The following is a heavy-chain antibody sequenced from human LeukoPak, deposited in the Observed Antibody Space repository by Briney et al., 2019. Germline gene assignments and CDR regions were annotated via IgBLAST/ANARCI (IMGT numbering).Heavy chain of an antibody. Sequence: GGSLRLSCLTSGFTFRDYGLGWVRQAPGMGLEWVSFTRSKIYGGAPEYAASVRGRFSVSRDDSESIAYLQMNNLESEDTAVYYCARGQTVSGAKYYFDFWSPGTLVAVSS. J-gene: IGHJ4*02. CDR1: GFTFRDYG. D-gene: IGHD2/OR15-2a*01. V-gene: IGHV3-49*04. CDR3: ARGQTVSGAKYYFDF. CDR2: TRSKIYGGAP.